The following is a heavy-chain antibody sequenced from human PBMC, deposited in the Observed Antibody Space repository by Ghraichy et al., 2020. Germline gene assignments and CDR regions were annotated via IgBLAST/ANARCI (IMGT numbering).Heavy chain of an antibody. Sequence: GALRLSCTASGFSFSGSWMSWVRQAPEKGLEWVSNINNDGKEKYYVDSLKGRFTISRDNGKNSLFLQISSLRVEDTAVYYCARDPKRGALDYWGQGTLVAVSS. J-gene: IGHJ4*02. V-gene: IGHV3-7*03. D-gene: IGHD3-10*01. CDR1: GFSFSGSW. CDR2: INNDGKEK. CDR3: ARDPKRGALDY.